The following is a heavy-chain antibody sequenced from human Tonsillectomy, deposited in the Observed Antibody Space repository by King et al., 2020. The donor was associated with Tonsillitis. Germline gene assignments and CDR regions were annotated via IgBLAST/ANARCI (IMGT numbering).Heavy chain of an antibody. CDR2: IRFDGSNE. J-gene: IGHJ4*02. CDR3: AIVGSIAGRRDY. V-gene: IGHV3-30*02. CDR1: GFTFSHHA. Sequence: VQLVESGGGVVQPGGSLRLSCAASGFTFSHHALHWVRQAPGKGLEWVTYIRFDGSNEYYVDSVKGRFTISRDNSRNTLYLQMNSLRTEDTAVYYCAIVGSIAGRRDYWGQGTLVSVSS. D-gene: IGHD6-6*01.